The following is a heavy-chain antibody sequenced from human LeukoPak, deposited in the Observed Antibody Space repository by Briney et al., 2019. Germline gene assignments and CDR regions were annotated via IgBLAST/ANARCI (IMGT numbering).Heavy chain of an antibody. D-gene: IGHD6-19*01. Sequence: PSETLSLTCTVSGGSISSYYWSWIRQPPGKRLEWIGYIYYSGSTNYNPSLKSRVTISVDTSKNQFSLKLSSVTAADTAVYYCASAQWLVRGYYFDYWGQGTLVTVSS. CDR1: GGSISSYY. J-gene: IGHJ4*02. CDR3: ASAQWLVRGYYFDY. V-gene: IGHV4-59*01. CDR2: IYYSGST.